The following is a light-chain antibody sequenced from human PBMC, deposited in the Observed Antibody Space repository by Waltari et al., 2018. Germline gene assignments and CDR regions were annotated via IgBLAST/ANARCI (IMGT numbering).Light chain of an antibody. CDR2: KAS. CDR1: ETVLTW. Sequence: DIQMTQSPSTLSASVVDSVTITCRASETVLTWLAWYQQKPGKAPKLLIYKASSLESGVPSRFSGSASGTEFTLTISSLQPDDSATYYCLQYHSYSKFGQGTKLEIK. J-gene: IGKJ2*01. CDR3: LQYHSYSK. V-gene: IGKV1-5*03.